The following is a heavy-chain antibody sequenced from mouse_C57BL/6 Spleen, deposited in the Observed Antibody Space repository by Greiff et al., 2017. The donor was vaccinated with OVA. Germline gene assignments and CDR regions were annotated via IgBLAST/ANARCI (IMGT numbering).Heavy chain of an antibody. CDR1: GYTFTSYW. J-gene: IGHJ4*01. Sequence: QVQLQQPGAELVKPGASVKLSCKASGYTFTSYWMQWVKQRPGQGLEWIGEIDPSDSYTNYNQKFKGKATLTVDTSSSTAYMQLSSLTSEDSAVYYCAREDGSSRAMDYWGQGTSVTVSS. CDR2: IDPSDSYT. D-gene: IGHD1-1*01. CDR3: AREDGSSRAMDY. V-gene: IGHV1-50*01.